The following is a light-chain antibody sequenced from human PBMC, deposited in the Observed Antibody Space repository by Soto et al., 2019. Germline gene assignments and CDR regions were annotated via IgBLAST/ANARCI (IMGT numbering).Light chain of an antibody. CDR2: GAS. CDR1: QSVTNY. Sequence: EVFLPQSPDTLSLSPGERAPLSCRASQSVTNYLAWYQQKPGQAPRLLIYGASNRATGIPDRFSGSGSGTDFTLTISRLEPEDFAVYYCQQYGSSGTFGQGTKVDI. CDR3: QQYGSSGT. V-gene: IGKV3-20*01. J-gene: IGKJ1*01.